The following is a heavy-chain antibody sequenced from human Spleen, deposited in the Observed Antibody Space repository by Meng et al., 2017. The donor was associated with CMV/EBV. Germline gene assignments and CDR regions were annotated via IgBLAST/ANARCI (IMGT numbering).Heavy chain of an antibody. V-gene: IGHV1-69*04. Sequence: GDTFSSYPISWVRQAPGQGLEWMGRIIPILGIANYAQKFQGRVTITADKSTSTAYMELSSLRSEDTAVYYCARDASIAARPLWYFDLWGRGTLVTVSS. D-gene: IGHD6-6*01. CDR2: IIPILGIA. J-gene: IGHJ2*01. CDR1: GDTFSSYP. CDR3: ARDASIAARPLWYFDL.